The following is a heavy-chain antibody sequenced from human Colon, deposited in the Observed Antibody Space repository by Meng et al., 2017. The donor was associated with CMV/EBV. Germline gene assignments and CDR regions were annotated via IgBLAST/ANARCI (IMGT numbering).Heavy chain of an antibody. CDR1: YMFTNFG. CDR3: ARGRIVGLQVTRVWFDS. CDR2: INTYNGNT. Sequence: YMFTNFGITWVRQAPGQGLEWMGWINTYNGNTKYSQNVQGRVTMTTDTSTNTAYMELRSLRSDDTAVYFCARGRIVGLQVTRVWFDSWGQGTLVTVSS. J-gene: IGHJ5*01. V-gene: IGHV1-18*01. D-gene: IGHD1-26*01.